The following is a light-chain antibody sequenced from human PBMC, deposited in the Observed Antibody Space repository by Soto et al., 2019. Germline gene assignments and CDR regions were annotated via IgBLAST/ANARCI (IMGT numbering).Light chain of an antibody. Sequence: QSALTQPASVSGSPGQSITIPCTGTSSDIGNYNAVSWYQQHPGKAPKLIIFEVTNRPSGVSDRFSGSKSGNTASLTISGLQAEDEADYYCGSYAGSNNVFGTGTKLTVL. J-gene: IGLJ1*01. CDR2: EVT. CDR3: GSYAGSNNV. CDR1: SSDIGNYNA. V-gene: IGLV2-14*01.